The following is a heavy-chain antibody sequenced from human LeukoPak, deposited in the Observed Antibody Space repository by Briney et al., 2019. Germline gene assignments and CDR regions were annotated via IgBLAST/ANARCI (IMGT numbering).Heavy chain of an antibody. CDR3: ARDDSSGYFDY. J-gene: IGHJ4*02. CDR1: GYTFTGYY. Sequence: AASVKVSCKASGYTFTGYYIHWVRQAPGQGLEWMGGIIPIFGTANYAQKFQGRVTITADESTSTAYMELSSLRSEDTAVYYCARDDSSGYFDYWGQGTLVTVSS. D-gene: IGHD3-22*01. V-gene: IGHV1-69*13. CDR2: IIPIFGTA.